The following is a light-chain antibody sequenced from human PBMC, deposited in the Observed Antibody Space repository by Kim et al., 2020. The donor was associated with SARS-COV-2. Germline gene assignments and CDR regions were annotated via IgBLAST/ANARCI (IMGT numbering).Light chain of an antibody. J-gene: IGKJ2*01. CDR3: QQYNSYSYT. CDR1: QSISSW. Sequence: DIQMTQSPSTLSASVGDRVTITCRVSQSISSWLAWYQQKPGKAPNLLIYKASSLESGVPSRFSGSGSGTEFTLTISSLQPDDFATYYCQQYNSYSYTFGQGTKLEI. V-gene: IGKV1-5*03. CDR2: KAS.